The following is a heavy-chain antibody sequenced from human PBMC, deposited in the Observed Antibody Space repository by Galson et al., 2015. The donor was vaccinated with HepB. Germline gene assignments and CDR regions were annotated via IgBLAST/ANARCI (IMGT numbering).Heavy chain of an antibody. J-gene: IGHJ4*02. Sequence: RLSCAASGFTFSSYSMNWVRQAPGKGLEWVSYISSSSTIYYADSVKGRFTISRDNAKNSLYLQMNSLRAEDTAVYYCARGGATKGDYWGQGTLVTVSS. CDR2: ISSSSTI. D-gene: IGHD5-24*01. V-gene: IGHV3-48*01. CDR3: ARGGATKGDY. CDR1: GFTFSSYS.